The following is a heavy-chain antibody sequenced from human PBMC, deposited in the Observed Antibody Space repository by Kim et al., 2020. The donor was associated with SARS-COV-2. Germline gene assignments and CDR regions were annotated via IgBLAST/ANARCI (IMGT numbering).Heavy chain of an antibody. J-gene: IGHJ1*01. V-gene: IGHV1-24*01. CDR3: ATDRWFGENPCFQH. CDR2: FDPEDGET. Sequence: ASVKVSCKVSGYTLTELSMHWVRQAPGKGLEWMGGFDPEDGETIYAQKFQGRVTMTEDTSTDTAYMELSSLRSEDTAVYYCATDRWFGENPCFQHWGQGTLVPVSS. D-gene: IGHD3-10*01. CDR1: GYTLTELS.